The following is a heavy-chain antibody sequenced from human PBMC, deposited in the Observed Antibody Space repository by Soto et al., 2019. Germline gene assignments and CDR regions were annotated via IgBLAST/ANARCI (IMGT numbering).Heavy chain of an antibody. J-gene: IGHJ4*02. CDR3: ARARIAAARVTFDY. D-gene: IGHD6-13*01. CDR1: GGSISISNW. CDR2: IYHSGST. V-gene: IGHV4-4*02. Sequence: SETLSLTCAVSGGSISISNWCSCVRQPPGKGLEWIGEIYHSGSTNYNPSLKSRVTISVDKSKNQFSLKLSSVTAADTAVYYCARARIAAARVTFDYWGQGTLVTVSS.